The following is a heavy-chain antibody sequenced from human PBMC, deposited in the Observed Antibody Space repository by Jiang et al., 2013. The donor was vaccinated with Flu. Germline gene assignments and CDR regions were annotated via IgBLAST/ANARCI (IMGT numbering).Heavy chain of an antibody. J-gene: IGHJ4*02. CDR1: GFSLSTSGMC. D-gene: IGHD3-10*01. CDR2: IDWDDDK. CDR3: ARVRAWDFYFDY. V-gene: IGHV2-70*01. Sequence: CTFSGFSLSTSGMCVSWIRQPPGKALEWLALIDWDDDKYYSTSLKTRLTISKDTSKNQVVLTMTNMDPVDTASYYCARVRAWDFYFDYWGQGTLVTVSS.